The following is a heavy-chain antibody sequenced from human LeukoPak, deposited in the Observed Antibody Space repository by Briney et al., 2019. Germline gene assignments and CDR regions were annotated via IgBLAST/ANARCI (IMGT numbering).Heavy chain of an antibody. CDR1: GYTFTSYG. J-gene: IGHJ4*02. D-gene: IGHD3-22*01. CDR2: ISAYNGNT. CDR3: ARSKPFDYYDSSGIDY. V-gene: IGHV1-18*01. Sequence: ASVKVSCKASGYTFTSYGISWVRQAPGQGLEWMGWISAYNGNTNYAQKFQGRVTMTRDTSISTAYMELSRLRSDDTAVYYCARSKPFDYYDSSGIDYWGQGTLVTVSS.